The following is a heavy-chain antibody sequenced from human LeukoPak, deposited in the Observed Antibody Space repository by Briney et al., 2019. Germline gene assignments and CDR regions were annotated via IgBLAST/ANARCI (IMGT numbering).Heavy chain of an antibody. CDR2: ITSGSSYI. J-gene: IGHJ4*02. V-gene: IGHV3-21*06. CDR1: GFTFNDYV. CDR3: TRVGYIDEGIDY. D-gene: IGHD5-24*01. Sequence: PGGSLRLSCVASGFTFNDYVMNWVRQAPGKGPEWVSSITSGSSYIYYAASVKGRFTISRDDAKNSLYLQMNSLRAEDTAIYYCTRVGYIDEGIDYWGQGTLVTVSS.